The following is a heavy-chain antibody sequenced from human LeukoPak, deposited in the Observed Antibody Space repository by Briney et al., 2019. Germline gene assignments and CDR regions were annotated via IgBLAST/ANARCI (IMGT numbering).Heavy chain of an antibody. CDR1: GFTFSSYS. CDR3: AREASKGYCSGGSCYSVDAFDV. J-gene: IGHJ3*01. D-gene: IGHD2-15*01. V-gene: IGHV3-21*01. CDR2: ITSSSSYI. Sequence: GGSLRLSCAASGFTFSSYSMNWVRQAPGKGLERVSSITSSSSYIYYADSVRGRFTISRDNAKNSVYLQMNSLRAEDTAVYYCAREASKGYCSGGSCYSVDAFDVWGQGTMVTVSS.